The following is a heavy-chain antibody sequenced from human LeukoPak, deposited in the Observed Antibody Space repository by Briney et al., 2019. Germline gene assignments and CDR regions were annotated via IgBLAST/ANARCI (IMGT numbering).Heavy chain of an antibody. V-gene: IGHV3-15*01. CDR2: IKSKTDGETT. D-gene: IGHD2-15*01. Sequence: GGSLRLSCAASGFTFTDAWMTWVRQAPGKGLQWVGRIKSKTDGETTDYAAPVKGRFTVSRDDSKNALYLQMNSLRAEDTAVYYCARSALLGYCSGGSCYFDYWGQGTLVTVSS. J-gene: IGHJ4*02. CDR1: GFTFTDAW. CDR3: ARSALLGYCSGGSCYFDY.